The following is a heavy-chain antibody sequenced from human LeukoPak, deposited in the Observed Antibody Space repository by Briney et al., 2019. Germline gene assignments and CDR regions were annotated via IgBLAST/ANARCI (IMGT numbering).Heavy chain of an antibody. Sequence: GASVKVSFKTSGYSFIDSYMQWVRQAPGQGLEWIGWINPKTGDTKYAQTFQGRVTMTRDTSIRTTYMELSSLRSDDTAIYYCGSEATAIGGVIVRVAYWGQGTLVSVSS. CDR3: GSEATAIGGVIVRVAY. CDR1: GYSFIDSY. J-gene: IGHJ4*02. D-gene: IGHD3-16*02. CDR2: INPKTGDT. V-gene: IGHV1-2*02.